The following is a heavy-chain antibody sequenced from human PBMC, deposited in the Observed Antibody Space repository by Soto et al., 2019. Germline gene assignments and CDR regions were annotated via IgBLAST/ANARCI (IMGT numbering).Heavy chain of an antibody. Sequence: PGGSLRLSCAASGFTFSSYAMSWVRQAPGKGLEWVSAISGSGGSTYYADSVKGRFTISRDNSKNTLYLQMNSLRAEDTAVYYCAKAEYYYDSSGYYPLGAFDIWGQGTMVTVS. V-gene: IGHV3-23*01. CDR3: AKAEYYYDSSGYYPLGAFDI. D-gene: IGHD3-22*01. CDR1: GFTFSSYA. J-gene: IGHJ3*02. CDR2: ISGSGGST.